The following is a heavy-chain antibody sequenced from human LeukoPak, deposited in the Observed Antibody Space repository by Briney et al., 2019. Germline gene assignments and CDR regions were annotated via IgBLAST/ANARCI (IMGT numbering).Heavy chain of an antibody. CDR3: AIWTNGGLGLVD. V-gene: IGHV1-18*01. CDR1: GYTFTSYG. D-gene: IGHD6-19*01. J-gene: IGHJ4*02. Sequence: ASVKVSCKASGYTFTSYGISWVRQAPGQGLEWMGWISAYNGNTNYAQKLQGRVTMTTDTSTSTAYMELRSLRSDDTAAYYCAIWTNGGLGLVDWGQGTLVTVSS. CDR2: ISAYNGNT.